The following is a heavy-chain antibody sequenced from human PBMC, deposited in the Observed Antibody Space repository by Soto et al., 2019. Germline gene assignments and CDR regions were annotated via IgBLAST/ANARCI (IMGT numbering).Heavy chain of an antibody. CDR1: GFTFSSYT. V-gene: IGHV3-30-3*01. CDR2: ISHDGSDK. J-gene: IGHJ4*02. D-gene: IGHD3-22*01. CDR3: AREYRLEVVAPGY. Sequence: QVQLVESGGGVVQPGRSLRLSCAASGFTFSSYTMHWVRQTPGKGLEWVAVISHDGSDKYYADSVKGRFTISRDNSKNTLYLQMNSLRAEDTSVYYCAREYRLEVVAPGYWGQGTLVTVSS.